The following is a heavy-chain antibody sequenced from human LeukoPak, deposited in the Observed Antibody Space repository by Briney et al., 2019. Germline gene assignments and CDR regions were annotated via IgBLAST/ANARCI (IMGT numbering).Heavy chain of an antibody. CDR3: ARGDGRGYYDSSGYYPFDY. CDR1: GYTFTSYD. V-gene: IGHV1-8*03. CDR2: MNPNSGNT. J-gene: IGHJ4*02. Sequence: ASVKVSCKASGYTFTSYDINWVRQATGQGLEWMGWMNPNSGNTGYAQKFQGRVTITRNTSINTAYMELSSLRSEDTAVYYCARGDGRGYYDSSGYYPFDYWGQGTLVTVSS. D-gene: IGHD3-22*01.